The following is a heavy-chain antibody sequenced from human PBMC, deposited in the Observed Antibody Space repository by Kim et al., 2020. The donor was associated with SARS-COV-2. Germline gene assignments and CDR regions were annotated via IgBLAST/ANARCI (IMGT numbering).Heavy chain of an antibody. CDR2: ST. D-gene: IGHD1-1*01. Sequence: STNYNPPLNSRVTISVDTSKNQFSLKLSSVTAADTAVYYCARGRYGRIDYWGQGTLVTVSS. J-gene: IGHJ4*02. CDR3: ARGRYGRIDY. V-gene: IGHV4-34*01.